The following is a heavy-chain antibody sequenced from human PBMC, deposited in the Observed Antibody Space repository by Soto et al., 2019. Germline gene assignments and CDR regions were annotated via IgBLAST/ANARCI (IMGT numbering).Heavy chain of an antibody. CDR3: AREDCSSTSCYPYYFDY. D-gene: IGHD2-2*01. CDR1: GFTFSSYG. J-gene: IGHJ4*02. CDR2: IWYDGSNK. V-gene: IGHV3-33*01. Sequence: PGWALRLSCEESGFTFSSYGMHWVRQAPGNVLEWVAVIWYDGSNKYYADSVKGRFTISRDNSKNTLYLQMNSLRAEDTAVYYCAREDCSSTSCYPYYFDYWGQGTLVTVSS.